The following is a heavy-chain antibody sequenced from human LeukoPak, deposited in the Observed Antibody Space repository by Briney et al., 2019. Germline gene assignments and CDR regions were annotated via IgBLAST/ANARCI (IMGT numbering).Heavy chain of an antibody. V-gene: IGHV3-66*01. CDR2: IYSGGST. CDR3: ARSLRVRGVPDYMDV. CDR1: GFTVSSNY. D-gene: IGHD3-10*01. J-gene: IGHJ6*03. Sequence: GGSLRLSCAASGFTVSSNYMSWVRQAPGKGLEWVSVIYSGGSTYYADSVKGRFTISRDNSKNTLYLQMNSLRAEDTAVYYCARSLRVRGVPDYMDVWGKGTTVTISS.